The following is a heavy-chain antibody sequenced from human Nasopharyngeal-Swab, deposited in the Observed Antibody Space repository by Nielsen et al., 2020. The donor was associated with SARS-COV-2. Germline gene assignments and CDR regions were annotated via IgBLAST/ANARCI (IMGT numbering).Heavy chain of an antibody. CDR3: ARESAVSARRRWFDP. CDR1: GGSISSYY. Sequence: SCTVSGGSISSYYWSWIRQPAGKGLEWIGRIYTSGSTNYNPSLKSRVTMSVDTSKSQFSLKVSSVTAADTAVYYCARESAVSARRRWFDPWGQGTLVTVSS. D-gene: IGHD6-6*01. V-gene: IGHV4-4*07. CDR2: IYTSGST. J-gene: IGHJ5*02.